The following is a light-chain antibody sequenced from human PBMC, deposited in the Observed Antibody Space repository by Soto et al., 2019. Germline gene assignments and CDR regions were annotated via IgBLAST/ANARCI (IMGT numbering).Light chain of an antibody. CDR1: QSVNNK. Sequence: EIVLTQSPATLSLSPGERATLSCRASQSVNNKLAWYQQKPGQPPRLLIYDVSDRATGIPTRFSGSGSGTDFTLTISSLEPEDFAVYYCHQCSDWPPLTFGGGTKVEIK. J-gene: IGKJ4*01. CDR3: HQCSDWPPLT. V-gene: IGKV3-11*01. CDR2: DVS.